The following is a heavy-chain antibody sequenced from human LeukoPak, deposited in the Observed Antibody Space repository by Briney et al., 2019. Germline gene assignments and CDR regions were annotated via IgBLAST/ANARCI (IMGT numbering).Heavy chain of an antibody. D-gene: IGHD3-10*01. Sequence: SETLCLTCTVSGGSISSYYWSWIRQPPGKGLEWIGYIYYSGSTNYNPSLKSRVTISVDTSKNQFSLKLSSVTAADTAVYYCARARSFYGSGSYSPYYYGMDVWGQGTTVTVSS. CDR1: GGSISSYY. CDR2: IYYSGST. J-gene: IGHJ6*02. V-gene: IGHV4-59*01. CDR3: ARARSFYGSGSYSPYYYGMDV.